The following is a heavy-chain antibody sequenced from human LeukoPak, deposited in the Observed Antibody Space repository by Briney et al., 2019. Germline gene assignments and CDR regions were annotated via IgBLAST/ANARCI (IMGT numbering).Heavy chain of an antibody. J-gene: IGHJ4*02. CDR3: ARDFFWAAAGTNPWY. D-gene: IGHD6-13*01. Sequence: QPGRSLRLSCAASGFTFDDYAMHWVRQAPGKGLEWVSGISWNSGSIGYADSVKGRFTISRDNAKNSLYLQMNSLRAEDTAVYYCARDFFWAAAGTNPWYWGQGTLVTVSS. CDR1: GFTFDDYA. V-gene: IGHV3-9*01. CDR2: ISWNSGSI.